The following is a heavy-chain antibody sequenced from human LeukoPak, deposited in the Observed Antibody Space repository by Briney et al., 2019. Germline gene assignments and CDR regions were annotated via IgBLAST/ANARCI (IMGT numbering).Heavy chain of an antibody. CDR3: AARYDFWSGPDFDY. D-gene: IGHD3-3*01. CDR1: GFTFTSSA. Sequence: SVEVSCKASGFTFTSSAMQWVRQARGQRLEWIGWIVVGSGNTNYAQKFQERVTITRDMSTSTAYMELSSLRSEDTAVYYCAARYDFWSGPDFDYWGQGTLVTVSS. CDR2: IVVGSGNT. V-gene: IGHV1-58*02. J-gene: IGHJ4*02.